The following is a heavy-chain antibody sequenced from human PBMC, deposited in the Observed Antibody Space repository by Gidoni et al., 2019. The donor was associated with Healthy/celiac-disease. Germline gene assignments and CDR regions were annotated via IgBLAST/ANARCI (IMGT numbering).Heavy chain of an antibody. CDR2: SNPSGGST. V-gene: IGHV1-46*01. Sequence: QVPLVQSGDEVKKPGASVEVSCKASGDTFTSYYLHWVRQAPGQGLEWMGISNPSGGSTSYAQTFQGRVTMTRDTSTSTVSMELSSLRSEDTAVYYCARGGYSYGVWFDPWGHGTLVTVSS. J-gene: IGHJ5*02. D-gene: IGHD5-18*01. CDR1: GDTFTSYY. CDR3: ARGGYSYGVWFDP.